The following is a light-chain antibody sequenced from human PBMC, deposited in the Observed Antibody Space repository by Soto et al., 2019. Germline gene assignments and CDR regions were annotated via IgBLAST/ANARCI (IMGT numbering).Light chain of an antibody. CDR3: AAWDDSLSGWV. Sequence: QSVLTQPTSASGTPGQRVTISCSGSSSNIGSNYVYWYQQLPGTAPKLLIYRNNQRPSGVPDRFSGSKSGTSASLAISGLRSEDEDDYYCAAWDDSLSGWVFGGGTQLTVL. V-gene: IGLV1-47*01. CDR1: SSNIGSNY. CDR2: RNN. J-gene: IGLJ3*02.